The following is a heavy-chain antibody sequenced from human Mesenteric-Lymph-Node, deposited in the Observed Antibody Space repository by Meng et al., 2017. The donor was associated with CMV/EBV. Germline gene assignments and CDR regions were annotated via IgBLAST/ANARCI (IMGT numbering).Heavy chain of an antibody. CDR2: MSYDGGNQ. CDR3: ARDEWAGTYYSESGMDV. V-gene: IGHV3-30*04. J-gene: IGHJ6*01. D-gene: IGHD1-26*01. CDR1: GFNFRNYA. Sequence: GESLKISCVASGFNFRNYAMHWVRQAPGKGLEWVAIMSYDGGNQYFAGSVRGRFSISRDNSKNTVFLQMSSLRIDDTAVYYCARDEWAGTYYSESGMDVWGQGTAVTVSS.